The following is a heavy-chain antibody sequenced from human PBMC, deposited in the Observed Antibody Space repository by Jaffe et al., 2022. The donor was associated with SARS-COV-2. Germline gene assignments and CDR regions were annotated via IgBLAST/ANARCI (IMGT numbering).Heavy chain of an antibody. CDR3: AKDRSGWYKGEERAFDY. CDR2: ISGDGGST. CDR1: GFTFDDYA. D-gene: IGHD6-19*01. Sequence: EVQLVESGGGVVQPGGSLRLSCAASGFTFDDYAMHWVRQAPGKGLEWVSLISGDGGSTYYADSVKGRFTISRDNSKNSLYLQMNSLRTEDTALYYCAKDRSGWYKGEERAFDYWGQGTLVTVSS. J-gene: IGHJ4*02. V-gene: IGHV3-43*02.